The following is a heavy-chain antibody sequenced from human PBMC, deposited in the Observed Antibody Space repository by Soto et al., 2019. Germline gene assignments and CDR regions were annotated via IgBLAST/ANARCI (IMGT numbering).Heavy chain of an antibody. CDR2: ISAYNGNT. Sequence: ASVKVSCKASGYTFTTYGITWVRQAPGQGLEWMGWISAYNGNTNYAQKFQGRVTMTTDTSTSTAYMELSSLRSEDTAVYYCARGLRYFDWNLFDYWGQGTLVTVSS. CDR1: GYTFTTYG. D-gene: IGHD3-9*01. V-gene: IGHV1-18*01. CDR3: ARGLRYFDWNLFDY. J-gene: IGHJ4*02.